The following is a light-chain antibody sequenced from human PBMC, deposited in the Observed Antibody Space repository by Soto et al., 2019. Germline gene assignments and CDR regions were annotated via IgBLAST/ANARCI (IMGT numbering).Light chain of an antibody. Sequence: QSVLTQPPSASGTPGQRVTMSCSGSSSNVVSYSVSWYLHLPGTAPKLLIYSDNQRPSGVPDRFSGSKSGTSASLAISGLQSEDEGDYYCASWDDSLNGPVFGGGTKVTVL. CDR3: ASWDDSLNGPV. CDR2: SDN. CDR1: SSNVVSYS. J-gene: IGLJ3*02. V-gene: IGLV1-44*01.